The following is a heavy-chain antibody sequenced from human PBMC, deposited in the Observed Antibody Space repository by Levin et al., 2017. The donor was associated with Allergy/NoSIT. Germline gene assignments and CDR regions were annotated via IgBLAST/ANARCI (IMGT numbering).Heavy chain of an antibody. J-gene: IGHJ3*02. CDR3: ARSEYFGAAAPEAFDI. CDR1: GYTFTSYG. V-gene: IGHV1-18*01. Sequence: GESLKISCKASGYTFTSYGISWVRQAPGQGLEWMGWISAYNGNTNYAQKLQGRVTMTTDTSTSTAYMELRSLRSDDTAVYYCARSEYFGAAAPEAFDIWGQGTMVTVSS. D-gene: IGHD2/OR15-2a*01. CDR2: ISAYNGNT.